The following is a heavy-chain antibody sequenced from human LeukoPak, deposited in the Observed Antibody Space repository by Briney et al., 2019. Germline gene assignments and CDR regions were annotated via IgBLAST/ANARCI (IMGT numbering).Heavy chain of an antibody. CDR1: GYTFAAYY. J-gene: IGHJ4*02. D-gene: IGHD2-21*01. CDR2: ITPNSGGT. Sequence: ASVKVSCKTSGYTFAAYYIHWVRQAPGQGLEWMGWITPNSGGTNYAQKFQGRVTMTRDTSISTAYMELSRLRSDDTAVYYCARVAISRPAFDYWGQGTLVTVSS. CDR3: ARVAISRPAFDY. V-gene: IGHV1-2*02.